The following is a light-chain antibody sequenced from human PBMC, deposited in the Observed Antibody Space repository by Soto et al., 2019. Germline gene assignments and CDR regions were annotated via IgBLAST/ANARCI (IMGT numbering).Light chain of an antibody. Sequence: DIQMTQSPSTLSASVGDSVTITCRASQSIGSWLAWYQQKPGKAPKVLISKASTLESGVPSRFSGSGSGTEFTVTISSLQPDDFATYFCQQCNFYPLTFGGGTKVEIK. CDR2: KAS. J-gene: IGKJ4*01. CDR3: QQCNFYPLT. V-gene: IGKV1-5*03. CDR1: QSIGSW.